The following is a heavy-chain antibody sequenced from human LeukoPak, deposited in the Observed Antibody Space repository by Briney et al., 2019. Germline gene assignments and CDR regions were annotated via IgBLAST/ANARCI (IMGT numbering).Heavy chain of an antibody. D-gene: IGHD6-13*01. Sequence: SVKVSCKASGGTFSSYAISWVRQAPGQGLEWMGGIIPIFGTANYAQKFQGRVTTTTDESTSTAYMELSSLRSEDTAVYYCAREGIAAADSYMDVWGKGTTVTVSS. CDR3: AREGIAAADSYMDV. J-gene: IGHJ6*03. CDR2: IIPIFGTA. V-gene: IGHV1-69*05. CDR1: GGTFSSYA.